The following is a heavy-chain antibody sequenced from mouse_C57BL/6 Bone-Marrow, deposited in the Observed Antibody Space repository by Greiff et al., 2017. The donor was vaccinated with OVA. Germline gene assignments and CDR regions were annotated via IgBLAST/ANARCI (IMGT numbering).Heavy chain of an antibody. D-gene: IGHD3-3*01. V-gene: IGHV1-42*01. CDR1: GYSFTGYY. CDR2: INPSTGGT. J-gene: IGHJ2*01. Sequence: EVQLQQSGPELVKPGASVKISCKASGYSFTGYYMNWVKQSPEKSLEWIGEINPSTGGTTYNQKFKAKATLTVDKSSSTAYMQLKSLTSEDSAVYYCARALAGDFDYWGQGTTLTVSS. CDR3: ARALAGDFDY.